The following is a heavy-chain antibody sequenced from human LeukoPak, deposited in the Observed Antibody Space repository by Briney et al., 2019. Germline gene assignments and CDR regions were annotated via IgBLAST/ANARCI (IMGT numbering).Heavy chain of an antibody. CDR2: INHSGST. D-gene: IGHD3-10*01. CDR3: AGGGVRFDP. V-gene: IGHV4-34*01. CDR1: GGSFSGYY. Sequence: SETLSLTCAVYGGSFSGYYWSWIRQPPGKGLEWIGEINHSGSTNYNPSLKSRVTMSLDTSKNQFSLKLNSVTAADTAVYYCAGGGVRFDPWGQGTLVTVSS. J-gene: IGHJ5*02.